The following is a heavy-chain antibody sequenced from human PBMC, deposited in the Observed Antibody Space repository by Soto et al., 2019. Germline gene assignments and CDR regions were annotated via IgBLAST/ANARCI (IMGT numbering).Heavy chain of an antibody. CDR2: IYSGGST. V-gene: IGHV3-53*01. CDR3: AGRVGATNYGMDV. J-gene: IGHJ6*02. CDR1: ELTVSSNY. Sequence: GGSLRLSCAASELTVSSNYMNWVRQAPGKGLECVSTIYSGGSTYYADSVKGRFTISGDNSKNTLYLQMNNLRAEDTAVYYCAGRVGATNYGMDVWGQGTTVTVSS. D-gene: IGHD1-26*01.